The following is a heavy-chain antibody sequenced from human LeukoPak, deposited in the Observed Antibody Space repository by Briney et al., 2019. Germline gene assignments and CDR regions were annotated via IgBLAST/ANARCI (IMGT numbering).Heavy chain of an antibody. CDR2: ISGSGGST. Sequence: GGSLRLSCAASGFTFSSYAMSWVRQAPGKGLEWVSAISGSGGSTYYADSVKGRFTIPRDNSKNTLYLQMNSLRAEDTAVYYCAKTIRGYSYGFDYWGQGTLVTVSS. J-gene: IGHJ4*02. D-gene: IGHD5-18*01. V-gene: IGHV3-23*01. CDR1: GFTFSSYA. CDR3: AKTIRGYSYGFDY.